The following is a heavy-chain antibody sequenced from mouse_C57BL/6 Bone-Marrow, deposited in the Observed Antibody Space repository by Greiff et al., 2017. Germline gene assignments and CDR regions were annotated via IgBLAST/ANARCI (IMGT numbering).Heavy chain of an antibody. V-gene: IGHV1-55*01. CDR2: IYPGSGST. CDR3: ARYPYYSNYWYFDV. J-gene: IGHJ1*03. Sequence: QVQLKQPGAELVKPGASVKMSCKASGYTFTSYWITWVKQRPGQGLEWIGDIYPGSGSTNYNEKFKSKATLTVDTSSSTAYMQLSSLTSEDSAVYYCARYPYYSNYWYFDVWGTGTTVTVAS. CDR1: GYTFTSYW. D-gene: IGHD2-5*01.